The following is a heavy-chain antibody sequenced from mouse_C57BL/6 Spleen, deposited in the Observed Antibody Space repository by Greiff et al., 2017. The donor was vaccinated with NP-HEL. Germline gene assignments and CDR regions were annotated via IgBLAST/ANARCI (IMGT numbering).Heavy chain of an antibody. CDR2: IYPGDGDT. D-gene: IGHD2-4*01. CDR1: GYAFSSYW. V-gene: IGHV1-80*01. CDR3: ARRDDYDAGYYFDY. J-gene: IGHJ2*01. Sequence: QVQLQQSGAELVKPGASVKISCKASGYAFSSYWMNWVKQRPGKGLEWIGQIYPGDGDTNYNGKFKGTATLTADKSSSTAYMQLSSLTSEDSAVYFCARRDDYDAGYYFDYWGQGTTLTVSS.